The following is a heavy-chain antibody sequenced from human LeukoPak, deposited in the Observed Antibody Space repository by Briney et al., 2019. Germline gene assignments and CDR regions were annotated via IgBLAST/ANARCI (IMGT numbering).Heavy chain of an antibody. D-gene: IGHD6-13*01. J-gene: IGHJ4*02. CDR3: ARSGGYSSSWSL. CDR2: IYSSGGT. CDR1: GGSISTYY. Sequence: SETLSLTCTVSGGSISTYYWNWIRQPPGKGLEWIGYIYSSGGTNYNPSLKSRVTISVDTSKNQFSLKLNSVTAADTAVFYCARSGGYSSSWSLWGQGTLVSVSS. V-gene: IGHV4-59*01.